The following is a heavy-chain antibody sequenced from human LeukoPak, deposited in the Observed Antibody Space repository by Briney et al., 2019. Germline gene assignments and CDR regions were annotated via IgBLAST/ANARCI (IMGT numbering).Heavy chain of an antibody. CDR3: TRAYGSGDIWADY. J-gene: IGHJ4*02. V-gene: IGHV3-49*03. CDR1: GFTFGDYA. CDR2: IRSKAYGGTT. Sequence: GGSLRLSCTASGFTFGDYAVSWFRQAPGKGLEWVGFIRSKAYGGTTEYAASVKGRFTISRDDSKSIAYLQMNSLKTEDTAVYYCTRAYGSGDIWADYWGQGTLVTVSS. D-gene: IGHD3-10*01.